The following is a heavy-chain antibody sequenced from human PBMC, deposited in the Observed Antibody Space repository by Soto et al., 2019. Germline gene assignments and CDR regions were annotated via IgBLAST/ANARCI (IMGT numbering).Heavy chain of an antibody. Sequence: GGSLRLSCATSGFTFNTYPMTWVRQAPGKGLEWVSSISSTAGRTSSYADSVKGRFAISRDFSDNTVYLQMNNLRVDDTAVYFCAKGVLSFHYGMEVWGQGTTVTVS. J-gene: IGHJ6*02. CDR1: GFTFNTYP. V-gene: IGHV3-23*01. D-gene: IGHD3-10*01. CDR3: AKGVLSFHYGMEV. CDR2: ISSTAGRTS.